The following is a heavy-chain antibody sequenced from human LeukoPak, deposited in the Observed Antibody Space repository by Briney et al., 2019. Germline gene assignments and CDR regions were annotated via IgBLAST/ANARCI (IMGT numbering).Heavy chain of an antibody. CDR2: INPNSGGT. Sequence: ASVKVSCKASGYTFTGYYMHWLRQAPGQGLEWMGWINPNSGGTNYAQKFQGRVTMTRDTSISTAYMELSRLRSDDTAVYYCARGPDPNYDFWSGYPDCWGQGTLVTVSS. CDR1: GYTFTGYY. J-gene: IGHJ4*02. CDR3: ARGPDPNYDFWSGYPDC. D-gene: IGHD3-3*01. V-gene: IGHV1-2*02.